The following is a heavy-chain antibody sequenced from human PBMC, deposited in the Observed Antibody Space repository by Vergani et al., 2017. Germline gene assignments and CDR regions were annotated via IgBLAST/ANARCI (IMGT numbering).Heavy chain of an antibody. CDR3: ARGWWELRRPRTYFDY. V-gene: IGHV7-4-1*02. Sequence: QVQLVQSGSELKKPGASVKVSCKAPGYTFTNFAMNWVRQAPGQGLEWMGWINTNTGNPTYAQDFTGRFVFSLDTSVSTAYLQISSLKAEDTAVYYCARGWWELRRPRTYFDYWGQGTLVTGSS. CDR1: GYTFTNFA. D-gene: IGHD1-26*01. CDR2: INTNTGNP. J-gene: IGHJ4*02.